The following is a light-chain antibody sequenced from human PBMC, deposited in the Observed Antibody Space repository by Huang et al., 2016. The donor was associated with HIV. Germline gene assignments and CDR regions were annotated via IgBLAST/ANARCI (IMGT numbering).Light chain of an antibody. V-gene: IGKV4-1*01. Sequence: DIVMTQSPDSLAVSLGERATINCKSSQSVLYSSNNKNDLAWYQQKPGQPPKLLIYWASTRDSGVPDRFSGSGSGTDFTLTISSLQAEDVAVYYCQQYYSTPRTFGGGTKVEIK. J-gene: IGKJ4*01. CDR1: QSVLYSSNNKND. CDR2: WAS. CDR3: QQYYSTPRT.